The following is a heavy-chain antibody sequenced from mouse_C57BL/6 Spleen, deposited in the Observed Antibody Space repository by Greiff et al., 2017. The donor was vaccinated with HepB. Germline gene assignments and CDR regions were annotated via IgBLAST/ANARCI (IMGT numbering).Heavy chain of an antibody. D-gene: IGHD1-2*01. CDR2: IDPSDSYT. J-gene: IGHJ1*03. V-gene: IGHV1-59*01. Sequence: QVQLKQPGAELVRPGTSVKLSCKASGYTFTSYWMHWVKQRPGQGLEWIGVIDPSDSYTNYNQKFKGKATLTVDTSSSTAYMQLSSLTSEDSAVYYCAYYGSPWYFDVWGTGTTVTVSS. CDR1: GYTFTSYW. CDR3: AYYGSPWYFDV.